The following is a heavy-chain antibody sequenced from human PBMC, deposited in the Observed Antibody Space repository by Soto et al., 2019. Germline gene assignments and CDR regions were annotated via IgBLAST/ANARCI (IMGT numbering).Heavy chain of an antibody. CDR1: GGSISSGGYS. Sequence: SETLSLTCAVSGGSISSGGYSWSWIRQPPGKGLEWIGYIYHSGSTYYNPSLKSRVTISVDRSKNQFSLKLSSVTAADTAVYYFSKGLQDPNWFNPCGQGTLVTISS. CDR3: SKGLQDPNWFNP. D-gene: IGHD4-4*01. V-gene: IGHV4-30-2*01. CDR2: IYHSGST. J-gene: IGHJ5*02.